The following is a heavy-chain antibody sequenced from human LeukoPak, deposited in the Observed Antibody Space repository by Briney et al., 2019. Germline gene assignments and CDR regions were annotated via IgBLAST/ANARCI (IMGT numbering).Heavy chain of an antibody. Sequence: PGGSLRLSCAASGFTFSNYAMSWVRQAPGKGLEWVSVISADGGTTYYADSVKGRFTISRDNSKNTLFLQMNSLRAEDTAVYYCARYIFKGSYRSEYWDQGTLVTVSS. D-gene: IGHD3-16*02. CDR3: ARYIFKGSYRSEY. CDR1: GFTFSNYA. J-gene: IGHJ4*02. CDR2: ISADGGTT. V-gene: IGHV3-23*01.